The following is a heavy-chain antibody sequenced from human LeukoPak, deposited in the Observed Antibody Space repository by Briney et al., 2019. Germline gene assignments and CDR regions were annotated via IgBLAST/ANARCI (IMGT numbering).Heavy chain of an antibody. Sequence: ASVKVSCKASGYTFTNYGISWVRQAPGQGLEWMGWISAYSGNTNYAQNLQGRVTMTTDTSTSTAYMTLRSLRSDDTAVYYCARAPDDYDFWSGPFDYWGRGTLVTVSS. CDR3: ARAPDDYDFWSGPFDY. J-gene: IGHJ4*02. CDR1: GYTFTNYG. V-gene: IGHV1-18*01. CDR2: ISAYSGNT. D-gene: IGHD3-3*01.